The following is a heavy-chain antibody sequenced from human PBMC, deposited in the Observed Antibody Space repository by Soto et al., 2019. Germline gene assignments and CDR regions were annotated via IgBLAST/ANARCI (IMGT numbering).Heavy chain of an antibody. CDR1: GFSFSTYS. CDR2: ISSRSYTI. CDR3: ARGGSSSDNGMDV. J-gene: IGHJ6*02. V-gene: IGHV3-48*02. Sequence: EVQLVESGGGLVQPGGSLRLSCAASGFSFSTYSMNWVRQAPGKGLEWVSYISSRSYTIYYVDSVKGRFNISRDNAENSLYVQKNSLRYEDTAVYYCARGGSSSDNGMDVWGQGTTVTVSS. D-gene: IGHD6-6*01.